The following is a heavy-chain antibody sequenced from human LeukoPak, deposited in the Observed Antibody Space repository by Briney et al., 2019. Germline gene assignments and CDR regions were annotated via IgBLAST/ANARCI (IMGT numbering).Heavy chain of an antibody. CDR1: GFTFSDYY. CDR2: ISSSGSTI. J-gene: IGHJ3*02. D-gene: IGHD2-15*01. V-gene: IGHV3-11*01. Sequence: GGSLRLSCAASGFTFSDYYMSWIRQAPGKGREWVSYISSSGSTIYYAYSVKGRFTISRDNAKNSLYLQMNSLRAEDTAVYYCARAGRCSGGSCYSGDAFDIWGQGTMVTVSS. CDR3: ARAGRCSGGSCYSGDAFDI.